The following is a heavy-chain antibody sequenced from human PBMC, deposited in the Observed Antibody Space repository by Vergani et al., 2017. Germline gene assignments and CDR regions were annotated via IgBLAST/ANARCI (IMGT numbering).Heavy chain of an antibody. V-gene: IGHV4-30-4*08. CDR1: DFISNGHY. CDR3: ARESRD. Sequence: QVQLQESGPGLVKPSETLSLICDVFDFISNGHYWSWIRQPPGKGLEWIGYIYYSGSTYYNPSLKSRVTISVDTSKNQFSLKLSSVTAADTAVYYCARESRDWGQGTLVTVSS. D-gene: IGHD2-2*01. J-gene: IGHJ4*02. CDR2: IYYSGST.